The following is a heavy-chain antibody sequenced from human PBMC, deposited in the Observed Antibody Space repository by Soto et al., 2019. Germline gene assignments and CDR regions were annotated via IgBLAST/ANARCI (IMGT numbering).Heavy chain of an antibody. CDR1: GFNFTDFY. V-gene: IGHV3-11*06. D-gene: IGHD4-4*01. CDR3: ARDDPRVTSRPKEALDF. J-gene: IGHJ3*01. Sequence: QVQLEESGGGLVKPGESLRLACAASGFNFTDFYMSWIRQAPGKGLEWISNISSSSSYTDYAESVKGRFTISRDNAKSTPYRQMNRPRAAAPAVNYCARDDPRVTSRPKEALDFWGQGTMVTVSS. CDR2: ISSSSSYT.